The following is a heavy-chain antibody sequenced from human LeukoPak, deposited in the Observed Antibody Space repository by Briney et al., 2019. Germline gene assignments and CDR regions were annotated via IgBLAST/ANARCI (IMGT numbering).Heavy chain of an antibody. CDR1: GFTFRSYA. V-gene: IGHV3-23*01. D-gene: IGHD6-19*01. CDR2: ISGSGSST. CDR3: AKDGPGGWGYFDY. Sequence: GGSLRLSCAASGFTFRSYAMNWVRQAPGKGLEWVSAISGSGSSTYYVDSVKGRFTISRDNSKNTLYLQMNSLRAEDTAVYYCAKDGPGGWGYFDYWGQGTLVTVSS. J-gene: IGHJ4*02.